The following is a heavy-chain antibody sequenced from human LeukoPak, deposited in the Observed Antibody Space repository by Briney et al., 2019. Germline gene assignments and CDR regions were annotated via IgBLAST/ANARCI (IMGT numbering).Heavy chain of an antibody. CDR3: ARGEEPSTYSSGWYCDY. J-gene: IGHJ4*02. V-gene: IGHV6-1*01. D-gene: IGHD6-19*01. CDR2: TYYRSKWYN. Sequence: QSQTLSLTCAISGDSVSSNSAAWNWIRQSPSRGLEWLGRTYYRSKWYNDYAVSVKSRITINPDTSKNQFSLQLNSVTPEDTAVYYCARGEEPSTYSSGWYCDYWGQGTLVTVSS. CDR1: GDSVSSNSAA.